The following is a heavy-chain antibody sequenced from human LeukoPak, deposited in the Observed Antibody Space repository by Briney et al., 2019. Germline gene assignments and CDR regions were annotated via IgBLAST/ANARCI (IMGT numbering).Heavy chain of an antibody. J-gene: IGHJ4*02. CDR1: GFTFSSYA. CDR2: ISGSGGST. V-gene: IGHV3-23*01. CDR3: AKDLGSVTTSLV. D-gene: IGHD4-17*01. Sequence: PGGSLRLSCAASGFTFSSYAMSWVRQAPGKGLEWVSAISGSGGSTYYADSVKGRFTISGDNSKNTLYLQMNSLRAEDTAVYYCAKDLGSVTTSLVWGQGTLVTVSS.